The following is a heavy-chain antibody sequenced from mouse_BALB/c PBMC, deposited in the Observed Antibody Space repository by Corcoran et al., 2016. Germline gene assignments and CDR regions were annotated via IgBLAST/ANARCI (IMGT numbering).Heavy chain of an antibody. CDR2: INTYTGEP. Sequence: QIQLVQSGPELKKPGETVKISCKASGYTFTNYGMNWVRQAPGTGLKWMGWINTYTGEPTYADDFKGRFAFSLETSASTAYLQINNLKNEDMAKYFCVRADGTTWSAYWGQGTLVTVSA. CDR3: VRADGTTWSAY. V-gene: IGHV9-1*02. CDR1: GYTFTNYG. D-gene: IGHD1-1*01. J-gene: IGHJ3*01.